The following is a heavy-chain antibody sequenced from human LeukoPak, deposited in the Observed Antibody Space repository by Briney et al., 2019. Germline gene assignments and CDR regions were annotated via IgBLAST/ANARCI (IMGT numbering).Heavy chain of an antibody. CDR3: ARGASY. D-gene: IGHD3-16*01. J-gene: IGHJ4*02. V-gene: IGHV3-21*01. CDR2: ISSSSTYI. Sequence: PGGSLRLSCAASGFSLRSYSMNWVRQAPGKGLEWVSFISSSSTYIYYADSMKGRFTISRDNAKNSLFLQMNSLRAEDTALYYCARGASYWGQGTLVTVSS. CDR1: GFSLRSYS.